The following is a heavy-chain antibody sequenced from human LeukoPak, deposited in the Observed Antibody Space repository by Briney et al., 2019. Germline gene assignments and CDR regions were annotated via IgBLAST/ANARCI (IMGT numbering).Heavy chain of an antibody. J-gene: IGHJ4*02. D-gene: IGHD3-16*02. Sequence: PGGSLRLSCAASGITVDSNYMSWVRQAPGKGLEWVSVIYSGGGNTYYADSVKGRFTISRDNSKDTLYLQMNSLRAGDTAVYYCARECQDYDWGTYRCSLDYWGQGTLVTVSS. CDR1: GITVDSNY. CDR2: IYSGGGNT. CDR3: ARECQDYDWGTYRCSLDY. V-gene: IGHV3-66*01.